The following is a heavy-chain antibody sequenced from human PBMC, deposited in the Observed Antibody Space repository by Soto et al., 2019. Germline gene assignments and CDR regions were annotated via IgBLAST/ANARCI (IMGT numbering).Heavy chain of an antibody. CDR1: GYTFTYYT. V-gene: IGHV1-3*05. J-gene: IGHJ4*02. CDR3: TRDYYDSRGYYPKFDY. Sequence: QVQLVQSGAEEKKPGASVTVCCQASGYTFTYYTVHWVRQAPGQRLEWMGWINAGDGNTKYSPNFQGRVTITKDTSASTVYMELSSLRSEDTSVYFCTRDYYDSRGYYPKFDYWGQGTLVTVSS. CDR2: INAGDGNT. D-gene: IGHD3-22*01.